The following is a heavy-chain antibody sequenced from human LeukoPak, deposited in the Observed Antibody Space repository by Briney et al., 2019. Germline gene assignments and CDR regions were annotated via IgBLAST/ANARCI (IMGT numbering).Heavy chain of an antibody. V-gene: IGHV3-23*01. CDR1: GFTFSSYA. CDR2: ISGSGGST. CDR3: AKNEDIVVVPAALDY. Sequence: GGSLRLSRAASGFTFSSYAMSWVRQAPGKGLEWVSAISGSGGSTYYADSVKGRFTISRDNSKNTLYLQMNSLRAEDTALYYCAKNEDIVVVPAALDYWGQGTLVTASS. J-gene: IGHJ4*02. D-gene: IGHD2-2*01.